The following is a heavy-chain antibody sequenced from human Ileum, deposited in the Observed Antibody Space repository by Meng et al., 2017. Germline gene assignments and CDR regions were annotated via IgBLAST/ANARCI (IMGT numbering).Heavy chain of an antibody. D-gene: IGHD5-12*01. CDR2: IKQDGSEK. V-gene: IGHV3-7*01. CDR1: GFTFSSYW. Sequence: GGSLRPSCAASGFTFSSYWMSWVRQAPGKGLEWVANIKQDGSEKYHVDSVKGRFTISRDNAKNSLYLQMNSLRAEDTAVYYCARARGGYDFDYWGQGTLVTVSS. J-gene: IGHJ4*02. CDR3: ARARGGYDFDY.